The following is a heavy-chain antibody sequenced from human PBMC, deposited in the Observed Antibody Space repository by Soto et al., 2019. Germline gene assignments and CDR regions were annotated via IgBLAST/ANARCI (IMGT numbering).Heavy chain of an antibody. CDR2: TYYRSKWYY. CDR3: TRGEQYSGRIFDY. V-gene: IGHV6-1*01. D-gene: IGHD1-26*01. Sequence: SQTLSLTCAITGDSVSSNSAGWSWARQSPSRGLEWRGRTYYRSKWYYEYAVSVRGRITINPDTSKNQYSLQLNSVTPEDTAVYFCTRGEQYSGRIFDYWGQGTLVTVSS. CDR1: GDSVSSNSAG. J-gene: IGHJ4*01.